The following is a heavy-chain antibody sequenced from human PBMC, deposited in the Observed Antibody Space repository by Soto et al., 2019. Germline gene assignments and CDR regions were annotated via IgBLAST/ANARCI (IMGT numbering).Heavy chain of an antibody. CDR1: GGSFSGYY. D-gene: IGHD3-10*01. J-gene: IGHJ5*02. CDR2: INHSGST. CDR3: ARGLVLLWFGELLGNWFDP. Sequence: QVQLQQWGAGLLKPSETLSLTCAVYGGSFSGYYWSWIRQPPGKGLEWIGEINHSGSTNYNPSLKSRVTISVDTSKNQFSLKLSSVTAADTAVYYCARGLVLLWFGELLGNWFDPWGQGTLVTVSS. V-gene: IGHV4-34*01.